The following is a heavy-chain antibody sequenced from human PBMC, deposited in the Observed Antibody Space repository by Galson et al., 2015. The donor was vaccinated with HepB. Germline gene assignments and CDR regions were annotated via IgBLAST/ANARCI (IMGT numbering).Heavy chain of an antibody. J-gene: IGHJ6*03. CDR3: ARAVRGVLIVHYFYYMDV. Sequence: SLRLSCAASGFTVSSNYMSWVRQVPGKGLEWVAVIHSGGVTYYADSVKGRFTISADTSKKQFSLTLRSVTAADTAVYYCARAVRGVLIVHYFYYMDVWGKGTAVTVSS. V-gene: IGHV3-53*01. CDR1: GFTVSSNY. D-gene: IGHD3-10*01. CDR2: IHSGGVT.